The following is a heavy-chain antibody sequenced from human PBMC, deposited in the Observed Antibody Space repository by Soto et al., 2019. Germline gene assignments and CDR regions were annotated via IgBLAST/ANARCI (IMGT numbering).Heavy chain of an antibody. CDR3: AKVLFSHYMITFGGVIVSGMDV. V-gene: IGHV3-30*18. CDR1: GFTFSSYG. CDR2: ISYDGSNK. J-gene: IGHJ6*03. D-gene: IGHD3-16*02. Sequence: GGSLRLSCAASGFTFSSYGMHWVRQAPGKGLEWVAVISYDGSNKYYADSVKGRFTISRDNSKNTLYLQMNSLRAEDTAVYYCAKVLFSHYMITFGGVIVSGMDVWGKGTTVTVSS.